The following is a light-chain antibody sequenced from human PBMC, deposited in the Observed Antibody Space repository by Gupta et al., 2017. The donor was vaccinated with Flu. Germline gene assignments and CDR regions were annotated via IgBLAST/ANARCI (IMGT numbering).Light chain of an antibody. Sequence: ITISCTGTSSDVGGYNDVSWYQQHPGKAPKLMIYDVSNRPSGVSNRFSGSKSGNTASLTISGLQAEDEADYYCSSYTSSSAPRVFGGGTKLTVL. CDR2: DVS. CDR1: SSDVGGYND. CDR3: SSYTSSSAPRV. V-gene: IGLV2-14*04. J-gene: IGLJ3*02.